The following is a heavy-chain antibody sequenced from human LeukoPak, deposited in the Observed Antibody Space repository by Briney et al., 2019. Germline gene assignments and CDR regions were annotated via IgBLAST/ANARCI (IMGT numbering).Heavy chain of an antibody. CDR1: GYTFTGYY. CDR2: INPNSGGT. D-gene: IGHD1-26*01. J-gene: IGHJ4*02. Sequence: GASVKVSCKASGYTFTGYYMHWVRQAPGQGLEWMGWINPNSGGTNYAQKFQGRVTMTRDTSISTAYMELSRLRSDDTAVCYCARGLPRTKVGAIDYWGQGTLVTVSS. CDR3: ARGLPRTKVGAIDY. V-gene: IGHV1-2*02.